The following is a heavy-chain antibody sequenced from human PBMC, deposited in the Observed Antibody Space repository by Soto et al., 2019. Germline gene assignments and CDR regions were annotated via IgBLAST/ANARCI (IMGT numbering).Heavy chain of an antibody. V-gene: IGHV3-73*01. D-gene: IGHD6-13*01. CDR1: GFTFSGSA. J-gene: IGHJ4*02. CDR3: TTGGYSSRGLYYFDY. CDR2: IRSKANSYAT. Sequence: GGSLRLSCAASGFTFSGSAMHWVRQASGKGLEWVGRIRSKANSYATAYAASVKGRFTISRDDSKNTAYLQMNSLKTEDTAVYYCTTGGYSSRGLYYFDYWGQGTLVTVSS.